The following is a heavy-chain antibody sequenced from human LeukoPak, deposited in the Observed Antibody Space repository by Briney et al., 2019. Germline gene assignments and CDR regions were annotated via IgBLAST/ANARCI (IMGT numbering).Heavy chain of an antibody. D-gene: IGHD3/OR15-3a*01. CDR3: AAAMIFEAFDI. CDR2: YNPEQGET. Sequence: ASVKVSCKVSGYTISELSMHWVRQAPGKRLGWMGGYNPEQGETAYAQKFQGRLTMTEDTSTDTAHMELSSLSSDDTAVYYCAAAMIFEAFDIWGQGTMVTVSS. CDR1: GYTISELS. V-gene: IGHV1-24*01. J-gene: IGHJ3*02.